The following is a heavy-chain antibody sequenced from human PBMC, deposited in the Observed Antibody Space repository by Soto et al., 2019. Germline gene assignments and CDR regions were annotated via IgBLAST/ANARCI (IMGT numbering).Heavy chain of an antibody. J-gene: IGHJ5*02. D-gene: IGHD3-10*01. CDR1: GGSISSSNW. Sequence: QVQLQESGPGLVKPSGTLSLTCAVSGGSISSSNWWSWVRQPPGKGLEWIGEIYHSGSTNYNPSLKSRVTISVDKSKNQCSLTLSSVTAADTAVYYCARSYRVRGVANWFGPWGQGTLVTVSS. CDR2: IYHSGST. CDR3: ARSYRVRGVANWFGP. V-gene: IGHV4-4*02.